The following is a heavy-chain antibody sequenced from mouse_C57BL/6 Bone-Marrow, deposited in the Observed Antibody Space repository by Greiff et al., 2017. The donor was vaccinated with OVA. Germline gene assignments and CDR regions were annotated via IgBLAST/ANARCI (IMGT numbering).Heavy chain of an antibody. Sequence: QVQLQQPGAELVRPGPSVKLSCKASGYTFTSYWMHWVKQRPGQGLEWIGVIDPSDSYTNYNQKFKGKATLTVDTSSSTAYMQLSSLTSEDSAVYYCARSFYGSSFYFDYWGQGTTLTVSS. CDR1: GYTFTSYW. J-gene: IGHJ2*01. D-gene: IGHD1-1*01. CDR2: IDPSDSYT. CDR3: ARSFYGSSFYFDY. V-gene: IGHV1-59*01.